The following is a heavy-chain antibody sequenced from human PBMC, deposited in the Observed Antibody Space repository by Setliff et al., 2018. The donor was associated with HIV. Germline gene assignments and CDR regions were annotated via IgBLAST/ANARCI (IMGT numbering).Heavy chain of an antibody. J-gene: IGHJ3*02. CDR2: TKYDGSES. D-gene: IGHD2-2*02. CDR1: GLTFNRYW. V-gene: IGHV3-7*01. Sequence: GGSLRLSCVASGLTFNRYWMSWVRQVPGKGLEWVSNTKYDGSESYYMDSVKGRFTISRDNASSSLFLEMNSLRVDDTAVYYCARDPGYSAFDIWGQGTTVTVSS. CDR3: ARDPGYSAFDI.